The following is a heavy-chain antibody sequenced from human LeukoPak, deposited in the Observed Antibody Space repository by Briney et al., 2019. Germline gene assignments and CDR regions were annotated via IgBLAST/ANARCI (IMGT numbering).Heavy chain of an antibody. J-gene: IGHJ4*02. Sequence: PGGSLRLSCAASGFTFSSYWMHWVRQAPGKGQVWVSRINSDASSTSYADSVKGRFTISRDNAKNTLHLQMNSLRAEDTAVYYCARDPSSGWYAYFDYWGQGTLVTVSS. CDR2: INSDASST. D-gene: IGHD6-19*01. CDR1: GFTFSSYW. CDR3: ARDPSSGWYAYFDY. V-gene: IGHV3-74*01.